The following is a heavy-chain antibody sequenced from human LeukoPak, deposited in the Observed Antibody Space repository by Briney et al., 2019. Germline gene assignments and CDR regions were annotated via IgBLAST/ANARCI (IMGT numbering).Heavy chain of an antibody. Sequence: SETLSLTCTVSGGSISSSSYYWGWIRQPPGKGLEWIGSIYYSGSIYYNPSLKSRVTISVDTSKNQFSLKLSSVTAADTAVYYCARGPYRSRWYRGYFDYGGKETLVTVS. V-gene: IGHV4-39*01. CDR1: GGSISSSSYY. CDR2: IYYSGSI. J-gene: IGHJ4*02. D-gene: IGHD6-13*01. CDR3: ARGPYRSRWYRGYFDY.